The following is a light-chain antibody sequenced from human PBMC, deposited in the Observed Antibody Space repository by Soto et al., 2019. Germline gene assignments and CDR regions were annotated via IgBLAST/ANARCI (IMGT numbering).Light chain of an antibody. V-gene: IGKV3-20*01. CDR3: QHYGSSRT. J-gene: IGKJ1*01. CDR1: QGVSSNY. Sequence: EIVLTQSPGTLSLSPGERAALSCRASQGVSSNYLAWYQQKSGQAPRLLLYGTSSRATGIPERFSGSGSGTDFTLTISRLGPEDFAVYYCQHYGSSRTFGQGTKVDIK. CDR2: GTS.